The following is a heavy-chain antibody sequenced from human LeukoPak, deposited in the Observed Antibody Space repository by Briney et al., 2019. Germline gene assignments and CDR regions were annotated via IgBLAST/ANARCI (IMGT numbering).Heavy chain of an antibody. Sequence: PSETLSLTCTVSGGSISSSSYYWDWIRQPPGKGLEWIGSIYYSGSTYYTPSLKSRVTISVDTSKNHFSLKLSSVTAADTAVYYCAKDKVGGSYSDYYGMDVWGQGTTVTVSS. V-gene: IGHV4-39*02. CDR3: AKDKVGGSYSDYYGMDV. CDR1: GGSISSSSYY. D-gene: IGHD1-26*01. CDR2: IYYSGST. J-gene: IGHJ6*02.